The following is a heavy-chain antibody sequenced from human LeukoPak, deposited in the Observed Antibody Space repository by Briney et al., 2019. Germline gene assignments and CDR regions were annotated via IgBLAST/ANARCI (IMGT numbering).Heavy chain of an antibody. D-gene: IGHD7-27*01. Sequence: GGSLRLSCADSGFTFDDYTMHWVRQAPGKGLEWVSLISWVGGSTYYADSVKGRFTISRDNRKSSLYLQMNSLITEHTALYYCAKGGNGDYYFDYCVQGTLVTVSS. CDR2: ISWVGGST. CDR3: AKGGNGDYYFDY. CDR1: GFTFDDYT. V-gene: IGHV3-43*01. J-gene: IGHJ4*02.